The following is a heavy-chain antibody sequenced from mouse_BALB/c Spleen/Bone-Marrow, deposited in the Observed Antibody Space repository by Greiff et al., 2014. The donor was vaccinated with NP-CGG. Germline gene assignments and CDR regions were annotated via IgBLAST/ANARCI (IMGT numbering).Heavy chain of an antibody. V-gene: IGHV1-69*02. D-gene: IGHD1-1*01. J-gene: IGHJ2*02. CDR1: GYTFTSYW. CDR2: IDPSDSYT. CDR3: ARKEYYGSRYLYFDY. Sequence: VKLMESGAELVKPGASVKLSCKASGYTFTSYWMHWVKQRPGQGLEWIGEIDPSDSYTNYNQKFKGKATLAVDKSSGTAYMQLSNLTSKDTAIYYCARKEYYGSRYLYFDYWGQNNYHTVTS.